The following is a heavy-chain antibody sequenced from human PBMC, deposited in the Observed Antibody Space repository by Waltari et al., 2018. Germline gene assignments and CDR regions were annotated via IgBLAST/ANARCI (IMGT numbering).Heavy chain of an antibody. Sequence: EVQLVESGGGLVQPGGSLRISCAASGFPFSRFWMSWVRQAPGKGLEWVANIYQDGTVTNYVDSVKGRFTTSRDNARNSLYLQMNSLRVDDTAVYYCVRDDDGGMGAVWGQGTTVTVSS. CDR2: IYQDGTVT. D-gene: IGHD3-16*01. CDR1: GFPFSRFW. J-gene: IGHJ6*02. V-gene: IGHV3-7*01. CDR3: VRDDDGGMGAV.